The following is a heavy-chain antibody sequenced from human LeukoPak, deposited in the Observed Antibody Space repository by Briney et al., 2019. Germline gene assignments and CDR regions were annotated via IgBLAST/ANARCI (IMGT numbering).Heavy chain of an antibody. V-gene: IGHV4-31*03. D-gene: IGHD5-24*01. CDR2: IYYSGST. CDR1: GGSISSGGYY. CDR3: ARGGGDVYNVFDY. J-gene: IGHJ4*02. Sequence: SETLSLTCTVSGGSISSGGYYWSWIRQHPGKGLEWIGYIYYSGSTYYNPSLKSRLTISVDTSKNQFSLKLSSVSAAHTAVYYCARGGGDVYNVFDYWGQGTLVTVSS.